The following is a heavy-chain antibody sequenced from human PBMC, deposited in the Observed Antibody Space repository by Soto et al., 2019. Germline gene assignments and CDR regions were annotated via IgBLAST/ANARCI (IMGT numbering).Heavy chain of an antibody. V-gene: IGHV1-69*12. CDR1: GGTFSSYA. CDR2: IIPIFGAA. CDR3: AREGAAAGHYYYYYGMDV. Sequence: QVQLVQSGAEVKKPGSSVKVSYKASGGTFSSYAISWVRQAPGQGLEWMGGIIPIFGAANYAQKFQGRVTITADESTTTAYMELSSLRSDDTAVYYCAREGAAAGHYYYYYGMDVWGQGTTVTVSS. D-gene: IGHD6-13*01. J-gene: IGHJ6*02.